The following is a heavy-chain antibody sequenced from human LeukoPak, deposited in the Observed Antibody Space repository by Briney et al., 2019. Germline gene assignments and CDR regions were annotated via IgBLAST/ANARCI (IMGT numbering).Heavy chain of an antibody. Sequence: ASVKVSCKASGYTFTGYYIHWARQAPGQGLEWMGWINPNSGGTNYAQKLQGRVTMTRDTSISTAYMELSSLRSDDTALFYCARALTGDWYFDLWGRGTLVTVSS. CDR2: INPNSGGT. V-gene: IGHV1-2*02. CDR1: GYTFTGYY. D-gene: IGHD3-9*01. J-gene: IGHJ2*01. CDR3: ARALTGDWYFDL.